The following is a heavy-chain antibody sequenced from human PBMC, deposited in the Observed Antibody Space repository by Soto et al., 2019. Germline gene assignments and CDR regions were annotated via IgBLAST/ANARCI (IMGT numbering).Heavy chain of an antibody. J-gene: IGHJ4*02. Sequence: QVQLVESGGGVVQAGTSLRLSCTVSGFSLDNYGMHWVRQAPGKGLEWVAVIWFDGTTTYYADAVKGRFTISRDSSKSTLYLQMDSLRVEDTAVYYCARVGDCSTGSCYSGPGEYWGQGTLVTVSS. D-gene: IGHD2-15*01. CDR3: ARVGDCSTGSCYSGPGEY. CDR2: IWFDGTTT. V-gene: IGHV3-33*01. CDR1: GFSLDNYG.